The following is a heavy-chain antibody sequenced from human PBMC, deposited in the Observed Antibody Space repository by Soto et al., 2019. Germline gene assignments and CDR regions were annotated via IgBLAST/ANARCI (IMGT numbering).Heavy chain of an antibody. V-gene: IGHV3-23*01. CDR1: GFTFSSYA. CDR3: AKEGRYYDFDY. CDR2: VSGSGAST. D-gene: IGHD3-3*01. J-gene: IGHJ4*02. Sequence: EVQLLESGGGLVQPGGSLRLSCAASGFTFSSYAMNWVRQAPGKGLEWVSAVSGSGASTYYADSVKGRFTISRDNSKNRLYLQVHSLRAEDTAIYYCAKEGRYYDFDYWGQGSLVTVSS.